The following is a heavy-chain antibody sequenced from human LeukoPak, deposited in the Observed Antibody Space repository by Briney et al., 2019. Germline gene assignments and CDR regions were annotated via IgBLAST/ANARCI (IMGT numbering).Heavy chain of an antibody. J-gene: IGHJ4*02. Sequence: PGGSLRLSCAASGFTFTNYWMSWVRLAPGKGLEWVANINQDGSEKYYVDSVKGRFTISRDNAENSLCLQMNSLKTEDTAVYYCSTVRYCTTDVCYTPFDYWGQGTLVTVSS. V-gene: IGHV3-7*05. D-gene: IGHD2-8*01. CDR3: STVRYCTTDVCYTPFDY. CDR1: GFTFTNYW. CDR2: INQDGSEK.